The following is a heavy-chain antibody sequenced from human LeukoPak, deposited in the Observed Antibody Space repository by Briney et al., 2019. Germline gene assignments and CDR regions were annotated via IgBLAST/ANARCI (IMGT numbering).Heavy chain of an antibody. D-gene: IGHD3-3*01. J-gene: IGHJ6*02. CDR1: GGSISSYY. CDR2: IYYSGST. V-gene: IGHV4-59*12. CDR3: ARERGGDFWSGSYYYYGMDV. Sequence: SETLSLTCTVSGGSISSYYWSWIRQPPGKGLEWIGYIYYSGSTNYNPSLKSRVTISVDTSKNQFSLKLSSVTAADTAVYYCARERGGDFWSGSYYYYGMDVWGQGTTVTVSS.